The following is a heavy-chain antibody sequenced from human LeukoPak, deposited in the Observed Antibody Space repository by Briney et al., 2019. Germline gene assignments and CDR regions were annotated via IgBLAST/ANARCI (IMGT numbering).Heavy chain of an antibody. D-gene: IGHD3-10*01. CDR3: ARGYYYGSGSYEPLGV. CDR2: INPNSGGT. CDR1: GYTFTSYY. V-gene: IGHV1-2*02. J-gene: IGHJ6*02. Sequence: ASVKVSCKASGYTFTSYYMHWVRQAPGQGLEWMGWINPNSGGTNYAQKFQGRVTMTRDTSISTAYMELSRLRSGDTAVYYCARGYYYGSGSYEPLGVWGQGTTVTVSS.